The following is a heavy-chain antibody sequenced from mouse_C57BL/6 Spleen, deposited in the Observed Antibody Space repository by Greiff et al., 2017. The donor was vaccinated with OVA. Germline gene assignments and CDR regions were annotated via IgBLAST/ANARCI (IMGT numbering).Heavy chain of an antibody. CDR1: GFSLTSYG. CDR2: IWSGGST. V-gene: IGHV2-2*01. CDR3: AKYYYDWGAMDY. Sequence: QVHVKQSGPGLVQPSQSLSLTCTVSGFSLTSYGVHWVRQSPGKGLEWLGVIWSGGSTVYYAAFISRLSISKDKSKSQVFFKMNSLQADDTAIYYCAKYYYDWGAMDYWGQGTSVTVSS. J-gene: IGHJ4*01. D-gene: IGHD2-4*01.